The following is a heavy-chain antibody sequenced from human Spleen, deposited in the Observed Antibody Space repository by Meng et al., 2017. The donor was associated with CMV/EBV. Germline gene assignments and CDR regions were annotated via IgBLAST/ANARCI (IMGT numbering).Heavy chain of an antibody. CDR3: ARDIYCSGGSCYGLDP. CDR2: IYYSGST. Sequence: QVQLQESGPGLVEPSETLSLTCSVSGGSISSGDSYWSWIRQPPGKGLEWIGYIYYSGSTYYNPSLRGRITISVDTSKNQFSLRLRSVTAADTAVYYCARDIYCSGGSCYGLDPWGQGTLVTVSS. CDR1: GGSISSGDSY. D-gene: IGHD2-15*01. J-gene: IGHJ5*02. V-gene: IGHV4-30-4*01.